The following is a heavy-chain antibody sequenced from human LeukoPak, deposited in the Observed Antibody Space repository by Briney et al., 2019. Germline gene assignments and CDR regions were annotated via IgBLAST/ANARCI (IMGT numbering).Heavy chain of an antibody. CDR2: ISSSGSTI. D-gene: IGHD6-19*01. CDR1: GFTFSSYE. Sequence: PGGSLRLSCAASGFTFSSYEMNWVRQAPGKGLEWVSYISSSGSTIYYADSVKGRFTISRDNAKNSLYLQMNSLRAEDTAVYYCAKSSGWYFYYYYYMDVWGKGTTVTVSS. CDR3: AKSSGWYFYYYYYMDV. V-gene: IGHV3-48*03. J-gene: IGHJ6*03.